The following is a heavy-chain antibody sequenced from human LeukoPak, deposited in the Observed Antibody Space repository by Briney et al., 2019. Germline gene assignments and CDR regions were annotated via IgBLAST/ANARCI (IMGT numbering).Heavy chain of an antibody. CDR1: GYSFTSYW. V-gene: IGHV5-10-1*01. D-gene: IGHD1-7*01. J-gene: IGHJ6*02. Sequence: GESLKISCKGSGYSFTSYWISWVRQMPGKGLEWRGRIDPSDSYTNYSPSFQGHVTISADKSISTAYLQWSSLKASDTAMYYCARLNWNYDYYYYGMDVWGQGTTVTVSS. CDR3: ARLNWNYDYYYYGMDV. CDR2: IDPSDSYT.